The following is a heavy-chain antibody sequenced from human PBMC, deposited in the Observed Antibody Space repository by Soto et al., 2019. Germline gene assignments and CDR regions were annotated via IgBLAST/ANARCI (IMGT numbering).Heavy chain of an antibody. CDR2: TRNKANSYTT. Sequence: EVQLVESGGGLVQPGGSLRLSCAASGFTFSDHYMDWVRQAPGKGLEWVGRTRNKANSYTTEYAASVKARFTISRDDSKNSLYLQMNSLKTEDTAVYYCARADRVRNAFDICGQGTMVTVSS. CDR1: GFTFSDHY. D-gene: IGHD2-21*01. CDR3: ARADRVRNAFDI. J-gene: IGHJ3*02. V-gene: IGHV3-72*01.